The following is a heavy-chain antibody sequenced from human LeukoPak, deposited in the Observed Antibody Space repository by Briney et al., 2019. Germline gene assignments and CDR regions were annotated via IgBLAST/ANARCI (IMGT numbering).Heavy chain of an antibody. CDR2: IIPIFGTA. CDR3: ARDSLSYSGWYYFDY. CDR1: GGTFSSYA. D-gene: IGHD6-19*01. V-gene: IGHV1-69*01. Sequence: SVKVSCKASGGTFSSYAISWVRQAPGQGLEWMGGIIPIFGTANYAQKFQGRVTITADESTSTAYMELSSLRSEDTAVYYCARDSLSYSGWYYFDYWGQGTLVTVSS. J-gene: IGHJ4*02.